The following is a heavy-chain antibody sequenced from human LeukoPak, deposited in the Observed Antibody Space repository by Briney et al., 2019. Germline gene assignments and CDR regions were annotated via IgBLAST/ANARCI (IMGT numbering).Heavy chain of an antibody. CDR3: TRHFVDYVWGTDLDY. CDR2: IRSKANSYAT. V-gene: IGHV3-73*01. CDR1: GFTFSGSA. Sequence: GGSLRLSCAASGFTFSGSAMHWVRQASGKGLEWVGRIRSKANSYATAYAASVKGRFTISRDDSKNTAYLQMNSLKTEDTAVYYCTRHFVDYVWGTDLDYWGQGTLVTVSS. D-gene: IGHD3-16*01. J-gene: IGHJ4*02.